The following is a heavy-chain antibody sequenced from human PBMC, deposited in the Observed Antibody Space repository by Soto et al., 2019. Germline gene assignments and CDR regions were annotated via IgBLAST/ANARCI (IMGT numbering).Heavy chain of an antibody. V-gene: IGHV3-11*01. J-gene: IGHJ1*01. CDR1: GFTFSDYF. Sequence: GGSLRLSCAASGFTFSDYFMTWIRQAPGKGLEWVSYISSSGTTIFYADSVQGRFTISRDNAKKSLYLEINSLRAEDTAVYYCARGLGVGSGLRLQHWGQGTLVTVSS. CDR3: ARGLGVGSGLRLQH. D-gene: IGHD6-19*01. CDR2: ISSSGTTI.